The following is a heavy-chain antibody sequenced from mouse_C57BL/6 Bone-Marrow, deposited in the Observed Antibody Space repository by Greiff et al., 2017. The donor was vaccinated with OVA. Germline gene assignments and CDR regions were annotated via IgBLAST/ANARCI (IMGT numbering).Heavy chain of an antibody. V-gene: IGHV5-6*01. J-gene: IGHJ1*03. D-gene: IGHD1-1*02. CDR2: ISSGGSYT. CDR1: GFTFSSYG. Sequence: EVQRVESGGDLVKPGGSLKLSCAASGFTFSSYGMSWVRQTPDKRLEWVATISSGGSYTYYPDSVKGRFTISRDNAKNTLYLQMSRLKSEDTAMYYGAIQVANFYWYFDVWGTGTTVTVSS. CDR3: AIQVANFYWYFDV.